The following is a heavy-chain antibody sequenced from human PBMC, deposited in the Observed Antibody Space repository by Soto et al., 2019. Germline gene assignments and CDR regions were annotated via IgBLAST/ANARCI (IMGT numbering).Heavy chain of an antibody. Sequence: EVQLVGSGGGLVQPGGSLRLSCAASGFTFSDYWMHWVRQAPGKGLEWVSRIKRDGGTTNDADSVKGRLTISRDNAKNTLYLEMNRARVEDTADYYCARGAMNYYHGSVWGRGTTVTVSS. V-gene: IGHV3-74*01. CDR2: IKRDGGTT. CDR3: ARGAMNYYHGSV. CDR1: GFTFSDYW. J-gene: IGHJ6*03.